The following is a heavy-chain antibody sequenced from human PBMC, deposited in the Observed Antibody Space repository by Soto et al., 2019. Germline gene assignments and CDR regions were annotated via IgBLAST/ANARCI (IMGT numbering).Heavy chain of an antibody. Sequence: GGSLRLSCAASGFTFSSYEMNWVRQAPGKGLEWVSYISSSGSTIYYADSVKGRFTISRDNAKNSLYLQMNSLRAEDTAVYYCARGPYYDFWSGYRYYYYGMDVWGQGTTVTVSS. V-gene: IGHV3-48*03. J-gene: IGHJ6*02. D-gene: IGHD3-3*01. CDR1: GFTFSSYE. CDR3: ARGPYYDFWSGYRYYYYGMDV. CDR2: ISSSGSTI.